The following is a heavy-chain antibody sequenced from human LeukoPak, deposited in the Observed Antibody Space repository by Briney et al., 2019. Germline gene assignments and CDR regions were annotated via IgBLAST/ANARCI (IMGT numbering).Heavy chain of an antibody. CDR2: IYPNGRT. J-gene: IGHJ4*02. Sequence: GGSLRLSCAASGLSVSDNYMTWVRHAPGKGLDWVSIIYPNGRTYYADSVKSRFTISRDNSKNTLNLQMNSLRVEDTAVYYCARAWTGDYWGQGTLVTVSS. CDR1: GLSVSDNY. D-gene: IGHD3/OR15-3a*01. V-gene: IGHV3-53*01. CDR3: ARAWTGDY.